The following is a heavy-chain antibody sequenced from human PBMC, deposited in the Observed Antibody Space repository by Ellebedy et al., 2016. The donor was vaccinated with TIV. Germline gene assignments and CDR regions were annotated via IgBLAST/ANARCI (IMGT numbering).Heavy chain of an antibody. CDR2: ISSSSSYT. CDR3: ARGPELPDGYSFDS. Sequence: GESLKISCAASGFTFSDYYMSWIRQAPGKGLEWVSYISSSSSYTNHADSVKGRFTISRDNAKNSLYLQMNSLRAEDTAVYYCARGPELPDGYSFDSWGQGTLVTVSS. J-gene: IGHJ4*02. V-gene: IGHV3-11*06. CDR1: GFTFSDYY. D-gene: IGHD1-26*01.